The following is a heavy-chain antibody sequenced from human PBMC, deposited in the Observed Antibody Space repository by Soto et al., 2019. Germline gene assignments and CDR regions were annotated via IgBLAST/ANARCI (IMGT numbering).Heavy chain of an antibody. CDR3: ARCDEALGWFDP. D-gene: IGHD2-21*02. V-gene: IGHV4-30-2*01. J-gene: IGHJ5*02. CDR1: GGSISSGGYS. Sequence: QLQLQESGSGLVKPSQTLSLTCAVSGGSISSGGYSWSWIRQPPGKGLEWIGYIYHSGSTYYNPSLKSRXXIXVXXSKNQFSLKLSSVTAADTAVYYCARCDEALGWFDPWGQGTLVTVSS. CDR2: IYHSGST.